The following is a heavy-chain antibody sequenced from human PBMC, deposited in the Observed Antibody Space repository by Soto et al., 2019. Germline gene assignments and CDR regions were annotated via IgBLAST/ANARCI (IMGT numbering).Heavy chain of an antibody. CDR3: ARTYLEWLGDYYYYYMDV. D-gene: IGHD6-19*01. J-gene: IGHJ6*03. Sequence: ASVKVSCKASGYTFTSYGISWVRQAPGQGLEWMGWISAYNGNTNYAQKLQGRVTMTTDTSTSTAYMELRSLRSDDTAVYYCARTYLEWLGDYYYYYMDVWGKGTTVTVSS. V-gene: IGHV1-18*01. CDR1: GYTFTSYG. CDR2: ISAYNGNT.